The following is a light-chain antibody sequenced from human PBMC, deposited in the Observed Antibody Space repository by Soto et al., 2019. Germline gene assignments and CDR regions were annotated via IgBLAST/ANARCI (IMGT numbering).Light chain of an antibody. V-gene: IGKV1-17*01. CDR3: VQHKAYPIT. Sequence: DIQMTQSPSSLSASVGDRVIITCRASRGIRDDLGWYQQKPGKAPKLLLSSAANLQSGVPSRFSGSGSGTEFTLTISSLPPEDFATYYCVQHKAYPITSGGGTKVEI. CDR2: SAA. CDR1: RGIRDD. J-gene: IGKJ4*01.